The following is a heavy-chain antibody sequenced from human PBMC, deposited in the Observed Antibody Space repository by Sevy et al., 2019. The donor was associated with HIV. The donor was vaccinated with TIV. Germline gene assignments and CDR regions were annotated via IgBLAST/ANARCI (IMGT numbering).Heavy chain of an antibody. J-gene: IGHJ6*02. CDR2: ISYDGSDK. CDR1: GFALSNYYA. V-gene: IGHV3-30-3*01. Sequence: GGSLRLSCKASGFALSNYYAMHWVRQAPGKGLEWVALISYDGSDKYYADSVKGRFTISRDNFKNTLYLQMNSLTTEDTAVYYCARPRANYVDHYFFYAMDVWGQGTTVTVSS. CDR3: ARPRANYVDHYFFYAMDV. D-gene: IGHD4-17*01.